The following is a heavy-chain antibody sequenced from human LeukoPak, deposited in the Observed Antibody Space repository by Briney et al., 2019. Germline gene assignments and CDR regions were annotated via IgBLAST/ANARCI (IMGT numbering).Heavy chain of an antibody. J-gene: IGHJ6*03. D-gene: IGHD3-9*01. CDR1: GYTFANYY. Sequence: ASVKVSCKASGYTFANYYMHWVRQAPGQGLEWMGIINPSGGGTSYSQKFQGRVTMTRDMSTSTVYMELTSLRSEDTAVYYCARGKRYYDILTNYYYYYMDVWGKGTTVTISS. CDR3: ARGKRYYDILTNYYYYYMDV. V-gene: IGHV1-46*01. CDR2: INPSGGGT.